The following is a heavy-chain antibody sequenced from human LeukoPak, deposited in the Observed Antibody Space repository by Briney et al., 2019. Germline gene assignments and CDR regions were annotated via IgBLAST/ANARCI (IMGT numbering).Heavy chain of an antibody. Sequence: PGGSLRLSCAASGFTFNTFNRNWVRQAPGKGLEWVSSITSGGDYIYYADSVKGRFTTSRDNAKNSLSLQLNSLRVEDTAVYYCARGHYDVLAASYKWTPDYWGQGTLVTVSS. V-gene: IGHV3-21*01. CDR3: ARGHYDVLAASYKWTPDY. J-gene: IGHJ4*02. CDR2: ITSGGDYI. D-gene: IGHD3-9*01. CDR1: GFTFNTFN.